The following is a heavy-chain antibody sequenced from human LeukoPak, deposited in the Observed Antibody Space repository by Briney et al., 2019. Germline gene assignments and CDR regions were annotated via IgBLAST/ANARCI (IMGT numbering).Heavy chain of an antibody. Sequence: SETLSLTCAVSGGSISSSNWWSWVRQPPGKGLEWIGEIYHSGSTNYNPSLKSRVTISVDKSKNQFSLKLSSVTAADTAVYYCARGAIRFLEWLHDAFDIWGQGTMVTVSS. CDR2: IYHSGST. CDR1: GGSISSSNW. D-gene: IGHD3-3*01. J-gene: IGHJ3*02. CDR3: ARGAIRFLEWLHDAFDI. V-gene: IGHV4-4*02.